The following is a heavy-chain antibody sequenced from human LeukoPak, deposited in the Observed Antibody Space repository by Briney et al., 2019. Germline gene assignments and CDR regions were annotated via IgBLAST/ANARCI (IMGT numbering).Heavy chain of an antibody. CDR3: AKDRCSSTSCYVDY. CDR2: ISYDGSNK. Sequence: GGSLRLSCAASGFTFSSYGIHWVRQAPGKGLEWVAVISYDGSNKYYADSVKGRFTISRDNSKNTLYLQMNSLRAEDTAVYYCAKDRCSSTSCYVDYWGQGTLVTVSS. J-gene: IGHJ4*02. D-gene: IGHD2-2*01. V-gene: IGHV3-30*18. CDR1: GFTFSSYG.